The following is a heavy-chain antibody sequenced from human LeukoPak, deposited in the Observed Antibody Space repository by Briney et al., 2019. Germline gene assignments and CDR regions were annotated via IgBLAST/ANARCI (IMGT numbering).Heavy chain of an antibody. CDR3: VPSIRGSFDY. V-gene: IGHV7-4-1*02. J-gene: IGHJ4*02. Sequence: ASVKVSCKASSYTFTNYAFTWVRQAPGQGLEWMGWINTNTGNPTYAQGFTGRFVFSLDTTVSTAYLQISSLKAEDTAVYYCVPSIRGSFDYWGQGTLVTVSS. D-gene: IGHD2-21*01. CDR1: SYTFTNYA. CDR2: INTNTGNP.